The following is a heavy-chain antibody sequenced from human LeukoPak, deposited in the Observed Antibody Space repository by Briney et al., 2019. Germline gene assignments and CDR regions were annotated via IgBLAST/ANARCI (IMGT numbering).Heavy chain of an antibody. CDR3: ARDGGLNTNFGY. D-gene: IGHD2-15*01. J-gene: IGHJ4*02. Sequence: GGSLRLSCAASGFTVSNYWMGWVRQAPGKGLEWVANTKPDGSAEYYADSVRGRFTTSRDNANNFLYLQMNRLRAEDTAVYYCARDGGLNTNFGYWGQGTLVTVSS. CDR2: TKPDGSAE. V-gene: IGHV3-7*01. CDR1: GFTVSNYW.